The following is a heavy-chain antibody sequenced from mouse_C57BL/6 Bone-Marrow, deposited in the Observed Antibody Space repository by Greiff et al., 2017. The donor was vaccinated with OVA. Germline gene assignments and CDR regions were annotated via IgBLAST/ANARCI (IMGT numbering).Heavy chain of an antibody. CDR3: ARGRVSYWYFDV. Sequence: QVQLQQSGAELARPGASVKLSCKASGYTFTSYGISWVKQRTGQGLEWIGEIYPRSGNTYYNEKFKGKATLTADKSSSTAYMELRSLTSEDSAVYFCARGRVSYWYFDVWGTGTMVTVSS. J-gene: IGHJ1*03. CDR2: IYPRSGNT. V-gene: IGHV1-81*01. D-gene: IGHD2-2*01. CDR1: GYTFTSYG.